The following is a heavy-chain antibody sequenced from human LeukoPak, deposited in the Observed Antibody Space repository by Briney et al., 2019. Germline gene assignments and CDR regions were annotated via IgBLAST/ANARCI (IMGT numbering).Heavy chain of an antibody. CDR3: ARSGGSTVFYYMDV. V-gene: IGHV3-21*01. CDR2: ISSSSSYI. J-gene: IGHJ6*03. Sequence: GGSLTLSCAISGLTSTTAWMNWVRQAPGKGLEWVSSISSSSSYIYYADSVKGRFTISRDNAKNSLYLQMNSLRAEDTAVYYCARSGGSTVFYYMDVWGKGTTVTVSS. D-gene: IGHD2-2*01. CDR1: GLTSTTAW.